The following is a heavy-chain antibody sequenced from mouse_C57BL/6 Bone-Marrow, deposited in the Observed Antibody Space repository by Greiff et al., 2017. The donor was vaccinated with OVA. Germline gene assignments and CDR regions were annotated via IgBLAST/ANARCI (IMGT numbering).Heavy chain of an antibody. Sequence: EVQGVESGGGLVQPGGSMKLSCVASGFTFSNYWMNWVRQSPEKGLEWVAQIRLKSDNYATHYAESVKGRFTISRDDSKSSVYLQMNNLRAEDTGIYYCTGLGRRYFDYWGQGTTLTVSS. CDR2: IRLKSDNYAT. J-gene: IGHJ2*01. V-gene: IGHV6-3*01. CDR3: TGLGRRYFDY. D-gene: IGHD4-1*01. CDR1: GFTFSNYW.